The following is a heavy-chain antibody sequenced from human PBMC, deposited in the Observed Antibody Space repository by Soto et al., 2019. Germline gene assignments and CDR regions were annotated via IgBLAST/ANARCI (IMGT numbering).Heavy chain of an antibody. D-gene: IGHD3-9*01. Sequence: SETLSLTCTVSGGSTRNYFWSWIRQPPGKGLEWIGCIYYSGTTNYNSSLKSRVTISLDTSKNQFSLRLRSVTAADTTVYYCARYVNPYDTAVWFDPWGQGTLVTVSS. J-gene: IGHJ5*02. CDR1: GGSTRNYF. CDR2: IYYSGTT. CDR3: ARYVNPYDTAVWFDP. V-gene: IGHV4-59*01.